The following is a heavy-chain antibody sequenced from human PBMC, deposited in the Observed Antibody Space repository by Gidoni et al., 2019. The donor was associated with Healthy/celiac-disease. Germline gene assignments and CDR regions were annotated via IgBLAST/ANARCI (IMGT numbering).Heavy chain of an antibody. CDR1: GYSISSGYY. Sequence: QVQLQESGPGLVKPSETLSLTCAVSGYSISSGYYWGWSRQPPGKGLEWIGSIYHSGSTYYNPSLKSRVTISVDTSKNQFSLKLSSVTAADTAVYYCARVGSSGYNGKRDLVRYNWFDPWGQGTLVTVSS. J-gene: IGHJ5*02. CDR2: IYHSGST. CDR3: ARVGSSGYNGKRDLVRYNWFDP. D-gene: IGHD3-22*01. V-gene: IGHV4-38-2*01.